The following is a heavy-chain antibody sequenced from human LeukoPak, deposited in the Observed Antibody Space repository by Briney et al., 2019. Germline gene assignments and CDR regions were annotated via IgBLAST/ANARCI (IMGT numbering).Heavy chain of an antibody. V-gene: IGHV4-30-2*01. CDR2: IYHSGST. CDR1: GGSISSGGYY. D-gene: IGHD6-13*01. CDR3: ARGRDIAAAGSMDNWFDP. J-gene: IGHJ5*02. Sequence: PSQTLSLTCTVSGGSISSGGYYWSWVRQPPGKGLEWIGEIYHSGSTNYNPSLKSRVTISVDKSKNQFSLKLSSVTAADTAVYYCARGRDIAAAGSMDNWFDPWGQGTLVTVSS.